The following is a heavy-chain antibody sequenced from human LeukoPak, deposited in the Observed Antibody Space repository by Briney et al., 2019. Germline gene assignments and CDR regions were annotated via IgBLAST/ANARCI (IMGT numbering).Heavy chain of an antibody. V-gene: IGHV3-21*01. D-gene: IGHD6-19*01. CDR3: ARVTRIAVAGTDY. J-gene: IGHJ4*02. CDR1: GFTFSSYS. Sequence: PGGSLRLSCAASGFTFSSYSMNWVRQAPGKGLEWVSSISSSSSYMYYADSVKGRFTISRDNAKNSLYLQMNSLRAEDTAVYYCARVTRIAVAGTDYWGQGTLVTVSS. CDR2: ISSSSSYM.